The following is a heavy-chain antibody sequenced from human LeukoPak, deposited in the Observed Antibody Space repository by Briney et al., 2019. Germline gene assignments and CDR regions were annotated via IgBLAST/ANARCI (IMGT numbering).Heavy chain of an antibody. CDR1: GYTFTSYY. V-gene: IGHV1-2*02. D-gene: IGHD1-7*01. CDR2: INPNSGGT. J-gene: IGHJ5*02. Sequence: ASVKVSRKASGYTFTSYYMHWVRQAPGQGLEWMGWINPNSGGTNYAQKFQGRVTMTRDTSISTAYMELSRPRSDDTAVYYCARDGSGNWNSVWFDPWGQGTLVTVSS. CDR3: ARDGSGNWNSVWFDP.